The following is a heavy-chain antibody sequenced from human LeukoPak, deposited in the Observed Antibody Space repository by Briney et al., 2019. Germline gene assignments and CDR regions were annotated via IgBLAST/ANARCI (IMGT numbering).Heavy chain of an antibody. J-gene: IGHJ6*03. CDR3: ARGQWYYGSGSYSHYYYYYMDV. CDR1: GFTFSSYS. CDR2: ISSSSSYI. Sequence: PGGSLRLSCAASGFTFSSYSMNWVRQAPGKGLEWVSSISSSSSYIYYADSVKGRFTISRDNAKNSLYLQMNSLRAEDAAVYYCARGQWYYGSGSYSHYYYYYMDVWGKGTTVTVSS. D-gene: IGHD3-10*01. V-gene: IGHV3-21*01.